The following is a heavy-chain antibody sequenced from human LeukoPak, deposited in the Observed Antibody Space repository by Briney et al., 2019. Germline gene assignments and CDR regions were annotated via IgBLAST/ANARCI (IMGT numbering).Heavy chain of an antibody. Sequence: SETLSLTCAVYGGSFSGYYWSWIRQPPGKGLEWIGEINHSGSTNYNPSLKSRVTISVDTSKNQFSLKLSSVTAADTAVYYCARQHQLLYYYGMDVWGQGTTVTVSS. J-gene: IGHJ6*02. CDR2: INHSGST. D-gene: IGHD2-2*01. V-gene: IGHV4-34*01. CDR3: ARQHQLLYYYGMDV. CDR1: GGSFSGYY.